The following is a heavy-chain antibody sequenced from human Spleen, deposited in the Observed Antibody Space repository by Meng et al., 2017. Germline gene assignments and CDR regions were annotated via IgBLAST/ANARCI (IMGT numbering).Heavy chain of an antibody. CDR1: GYTLIELS. CDR3: ARGREDDYSKSGGTDY. J-gene: IGHJ4*02. D-gene: IGHD4-11*01. CDR2: FDPESGET. Sequence: ASVKVSCKVSGYTLIELSMHWVRQAPGKGLECMGGFDPESGETIYAQKFQGRITMTEDTSTDTAYLELSSLRSEDTAVYYCARGREDDYSKSGGTDYWGQGTLVTVSS. V-gene: IGHV1-24*01.